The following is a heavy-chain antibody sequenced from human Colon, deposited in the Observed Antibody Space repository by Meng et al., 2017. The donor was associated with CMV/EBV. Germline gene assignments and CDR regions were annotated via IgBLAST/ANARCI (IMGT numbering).Heavy chain of an antibody. V-gene: IGHV7-4-1*02. J-gene: IGHJ4*02. CDR1: GYTFTTYR. CDR3: ATDLLTGYPIDF. D-gene: IGHD3-9*01. Sequence: SCKASGYTFTTYRINWVRQAPGQGLEWMGWLSTDTGHPMYAQGFTGRFVFSLDTSVSTAYLLISSLKTEDTAVYYCATDLLTGYPIDFWGRGTLVTVSS. CDR2: LSTDTGHP.